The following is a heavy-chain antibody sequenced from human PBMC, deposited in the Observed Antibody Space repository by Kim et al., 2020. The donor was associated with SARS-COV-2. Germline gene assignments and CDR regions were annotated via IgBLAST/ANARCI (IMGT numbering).Heavy chain of an antibody. V-gene: IGHV3-48*02. D-gene: IGHD2-2*01. CDR2: ISSSSSTI. J-gene: IGHJ6*02. CDR1: GFTFSSYS. CDR3: VRADCTSDNCYRIYYNMDV. Sequence: GGSLRLSCAASGFTFSSYSMSWVRHAPGKGLEWLSYISSSSSTIYYADSVKGRFTISRDNANKSLYLQMNSLRDEDTAVYYCVRADCTSDNCYRIYYNMDVWGQGTTVTVSS.